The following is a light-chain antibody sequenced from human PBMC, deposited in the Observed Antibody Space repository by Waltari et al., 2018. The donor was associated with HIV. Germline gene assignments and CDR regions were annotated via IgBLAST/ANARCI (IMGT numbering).Light chain of an antibody. J-gene: IGLJ2*01. V-gene: IGLV1-40*01. Sequence: SFSCTGSSSNIGAGYAVHWYQQLPGTAPKLLIYGNSNRPSGVPDRFCGSKSGTSASLAITGLQAEDEADYYCQSYDSSLRGSVFGGGTKLTVL. CDR1: SSNIGAGYA. CDR2: GNS. CDR3: QSYDSSLRGSV.